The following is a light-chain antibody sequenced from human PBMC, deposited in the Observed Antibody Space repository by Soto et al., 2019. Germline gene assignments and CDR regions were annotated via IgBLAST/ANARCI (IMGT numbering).Light chain of an antibody. CDR3: MSFTSSNTYV. CDR1: SSDVGAYNF. Sequence: QSALTQPASVSGSPGQSITISCTGTSSDVGAYNFVSWYQHYPDKAPKVVIYDVANWPSGVSYRFSASKSGNTASLTISGLQAEDEADYYCMSFTSSNTYVFGTGTKVTVL. V-gene: IGLV2-14*03. J-gene: IGLJ1*01. CDR2: DVA.